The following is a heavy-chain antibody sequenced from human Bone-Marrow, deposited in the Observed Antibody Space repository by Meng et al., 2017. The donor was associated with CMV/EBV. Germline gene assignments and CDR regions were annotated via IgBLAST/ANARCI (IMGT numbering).Heavy chain of an antibody. CDR3: ARGVYSSPNYYGMDV. V-gene: IGHV3-21*01. CDR1: GFTFSNYA. CDR2: ISTGSTYR. Sequence: GGSLRLYCAASGFTFSNYALNWVRQAPGKGLEWVSSISTGSTYRYYADSVKGRCTISRDNAKNSLYLQMNSLRAEDTAVYFCARGVYSSPNYYGMDVWGQGTTVTVSS. D-gene: IGHD6-13*01. J-gene: IGHJ6*02.